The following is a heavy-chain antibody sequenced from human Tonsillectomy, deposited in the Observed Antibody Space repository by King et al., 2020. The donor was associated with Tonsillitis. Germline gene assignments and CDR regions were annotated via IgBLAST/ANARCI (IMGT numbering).Heavy chain of an antibody. J-gene: IGHJ6*02. D-gene: IGHD6-19*01. Sequence: VQLVESGGGVVQPGRSLRLSCAASGFTFSSYAMHWVRQAPGKGLEWVAVISYDGSNKYYADSVKGRFTISRDNSKNTLYLQMNSLRAEDTAVYYCARGEGSGWKYHYYYGRDVWGQGTTVTVSS. CDR2: ISYDGSNK. CDR3: ARGEGSGWKYHYYYGRDV. V-gene: IGHV3-30-3*01. CDR1: GFTFSSYA.